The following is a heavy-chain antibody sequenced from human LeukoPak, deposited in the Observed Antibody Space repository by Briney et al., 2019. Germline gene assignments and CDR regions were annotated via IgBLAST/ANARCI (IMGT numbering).Heavy chain of an antibody. Sequence: GGSLRLSCEASGFAFSAHGMSWVRQAPGRGLEWVSAIGGYGTTTYYGDSVRGRFTISRDNSRNTMYLYMSSLRAEDTAVYFCAKIRLEESATGYWGQGTPVTVSS. CDR3: AKIRLEESATGY. CDR2: IGGYGTTT. V-gene: IGHV3-23*01. CDR1: GFAFSAHG. J-gene: IGHJ4*02. D-gene: IGHD2-15*01.